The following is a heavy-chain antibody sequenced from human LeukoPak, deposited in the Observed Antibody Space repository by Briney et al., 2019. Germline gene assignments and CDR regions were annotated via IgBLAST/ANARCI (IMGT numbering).Heavy chain of an antibody. CDR1: GFTFSLYS. CDR3: ARASSSNTAFDY. D-gene: IGHD5-18*01. CDR2: ISSRTNYI. J-gene: IGHJ4*01. Sequence: GGSLRLSCAASGFTFSLYSMNWVRQAPGKGLEWVSSISSRTNYIDYADSVKGRFIISRDDARNSLSLQMNTLRAEDTAIYYCARASSSNTAFDYWGQGILVTVSS. V-gene: IGHV3-21*01.